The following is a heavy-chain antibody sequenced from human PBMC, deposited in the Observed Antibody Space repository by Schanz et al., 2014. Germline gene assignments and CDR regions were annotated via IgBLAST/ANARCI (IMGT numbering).Heavy chain of an antibody. V-gene: IGHV3-23*04. Sequence: EVQLVESGGDLVQPGGSLSLSCAASGFTFSNYAMSWVRQAPGKGLDWVSIISGTGSTPYYADSVKGRYTISRDNSKNTLYLQMNSLRAEDTAIYYCATDHLPGLYYLDYWGQGTRVTVSS. D-gene: IGHD3-3*02. CDR2: ISGTGSTP. CDR3: ATDHLPGLYYLDY. CDR1: GFTFSNYA. J-gene: IGHJ4*02.